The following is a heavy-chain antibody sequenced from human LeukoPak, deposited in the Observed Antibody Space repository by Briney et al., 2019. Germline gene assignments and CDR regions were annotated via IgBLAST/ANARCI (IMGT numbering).Heavy chain of an antibody. V-gene: IGHV3-20*04. J-gene: IGHJ3*02. Sequence: GGSLRLSCAASGFTFSTYSMNWVRQAPGKGLEWVSGINWNGGSTGYADSVKGRFTISRDNAKNSLYLQMNSLRAEDTAVYYCARESSPEDAFDIWGQGTMVTVSS. CDR3: ARESSPEDAFDI. CDR2: INWNGGST. CDR1: GFTFSTYS. D-gene: IGHD1-14*01.